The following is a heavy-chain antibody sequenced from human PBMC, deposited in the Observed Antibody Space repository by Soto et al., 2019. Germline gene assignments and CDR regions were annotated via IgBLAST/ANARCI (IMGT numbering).Heavy chain of an antibody. D-gene: IGHD6-13*01. J-gene: IGHJ4*02. CDR3: GRLTVAAAGIGIDH. CDR1: GFTFSSYW. CDR2: IHDDGSIT. Sequence: EVQLVESGGGVVQPGGSLRLSCAASGFTFSSYWMHWVRQAPGKGLVWVARIHDDGSITNYADSVKGRFTISRDNAKNTFYLQMNSLRAEDTAVYYCGRLTVAAAGIGIDHWGQGILVTVSS. V-gene: IGHV3-74*01.